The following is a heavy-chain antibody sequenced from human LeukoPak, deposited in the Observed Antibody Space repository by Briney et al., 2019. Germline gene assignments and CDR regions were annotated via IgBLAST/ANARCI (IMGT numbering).Heavy chain of an antibody. Sequence: GGSLRLSCAASGFTFSSYAMSWVRQAPGKGLEWVSAISGSGDSTYYADSVKGRFTISRDNSKNTLHLQMNSLRAEDTAVYYCAPLAVAGPDFDHWGQGTLVTVSS. J-gene: IGHJ4*02. CDR3: APLAVAGPDFDH. D-gene: IGHD6-19*01. V-gene: IGHV3-23*01. CDR2: ISGSGDST. CDR1: GFTFSSYA.